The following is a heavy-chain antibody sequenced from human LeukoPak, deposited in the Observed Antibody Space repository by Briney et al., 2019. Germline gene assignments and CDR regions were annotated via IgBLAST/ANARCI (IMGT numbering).Heavy chain of an antibody. V-gene: IGHV3-30*02. Sequence: SGGSLRLSCAASGFTFSSYGMHWVRQAPGKGLEWVAFIRYDGSNKYYADSVKGRFTFTRDKSKNTVFLLMSSLRPEDTAVYFCAKDSGAQLQRYFDYWGQGTQVTVSS. D-gene: IGHD3-10*01. CDR2: IRYDGSNK. CDR1: GFTFSSYG. CDR3: AKDSGAQLQRYFDY. J-gene: IGHJ4*02.